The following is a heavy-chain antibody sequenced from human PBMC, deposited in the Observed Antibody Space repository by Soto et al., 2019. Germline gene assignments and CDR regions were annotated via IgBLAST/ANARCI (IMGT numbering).Heavy chain of an antibody. CDR2: ISAYNGNT. Sequence: ASVKVSCKASGYTFTSYGISWVRQAPGQGLEWMGWISAYNGNTNYAQKLQGRVTMTTDTSTSTAYMELRSLRSDDTAVYYCARERDTAMVPIAIYDYWGQGTLVTVSS. D-gene: IGHD5-18*01. CDR3: ARERDTAMVPIAIYDY. CDR1: GYTFTSYG. J-gene: IGHJ4*02. V-gene: IGHV1-18*01.